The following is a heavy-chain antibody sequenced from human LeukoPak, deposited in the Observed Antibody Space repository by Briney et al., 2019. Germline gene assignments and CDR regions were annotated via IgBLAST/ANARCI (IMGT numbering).Heavy chain of an antibody. V-gene: IGHV1-24*01. D-gene: IGHD3-22*01. CDR1: GYTLTDFP. J-gene: IGHJ4*02. Sequence: ASVKVSCKVSGYTLTDFPMHWVRQAPGKGLEWMGGFNREDDEAIYAPHFQGRVIVTEDTSTDTAYMELSSLRSEDTAVYYCATLDSYYDNSGRPLVPDWGQGTLVTVSS. CDR2: FNREDDEA. CDR3: ATLDSYYDNSGRPLVPD.